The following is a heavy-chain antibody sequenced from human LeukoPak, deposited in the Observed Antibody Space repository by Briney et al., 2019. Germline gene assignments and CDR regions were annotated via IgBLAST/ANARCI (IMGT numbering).Heavy chain of an antibody. J-gene: IGHJ4*02. V-gene: IGHV3-21*01. D-gene: IGHD6-13*01. CDR2: ISSSSSYI. CDR3: AKDSSSWALDY. CDR1: GFTFSSYA. Sequence: GGSLRLSCAASGFTFSSYAMSWVRQAPGKGLEWVSSISSSSSYIYYADSVKGRFTISRDNAKNSLYLQMNSLRAEDTAVYYCAKDSSSWALDYWGQGTLVTVSS.